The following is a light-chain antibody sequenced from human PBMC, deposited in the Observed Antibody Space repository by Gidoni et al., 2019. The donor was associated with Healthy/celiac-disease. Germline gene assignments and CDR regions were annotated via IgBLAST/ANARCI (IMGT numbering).Light chain of an antibody. CDR1: SSDVGSYNL. Sequence: QSALTQPASVSWSPGQSITISCTGTSSDVGSYNLVSCYQQHPGKAPKLMIYEVSKRPSGVSNRFSGSKSGNTASLTISGLQDEDEADYYCCSYAGSVVFGGGTKLTVL. V-gene: IGLV2-23*02. CDR3: CSYAGSVV. CDR2: EVS. J-gene: IGLJ2*01.